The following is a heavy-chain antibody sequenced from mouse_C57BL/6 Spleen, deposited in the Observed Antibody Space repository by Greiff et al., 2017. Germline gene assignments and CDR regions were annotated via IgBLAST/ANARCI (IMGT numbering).Heavy chain of an antibody. CDR1: GYTFTDYE. D-gene: IGHD2-2*01. V-gene: IGHV1-15*01. CDR2: IDPETGGT. J-gene: IGHJ4*01. Sequence: VQRVESGAELVRPGASVTLSCKASGYTFTDYEMHWVKQTPVHGLEWIGAIDPETGGTASNQKFKGKAILTADKSSSTAYMELRSLTSEDSAVYYCARWGGYEYAMDYWGQGTSVTVSS. CDR3: ARWGGYEYAMDY.